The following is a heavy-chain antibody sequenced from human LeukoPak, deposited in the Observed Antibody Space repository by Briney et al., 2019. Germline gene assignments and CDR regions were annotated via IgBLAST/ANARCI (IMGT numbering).Heavy chain of an antibody. J-gene: IGHJ4*02. Sequence: GGSLRLSCAASGFTFDDYAMHWVRQAPGKGLEWVSGISWNSGSTGYADSVKGRFTISRDNAKNSLYLQMNSLRAEDMALYYCAKDGESSGWYGYYFDYWGQGTLVTVSS. V-gene: IGHV3-9*03. CDR1: GFTFDDYA. CDR2: ISWNSGST. CDR3: AKDGESSGWYGYYFDY. D-gene: IGHD6-19*01.